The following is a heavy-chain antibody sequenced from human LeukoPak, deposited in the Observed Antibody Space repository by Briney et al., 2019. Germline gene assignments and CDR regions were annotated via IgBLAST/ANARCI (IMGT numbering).Heavy chain of an antibody. J-gene: IGHJ4*02. CDR3: ARTPRSSSSWH. Sequence: GGSLRLSCAASVVTLSTYALNWGCQAPGKGLEWVSAISDSGGAIFYADSVKGRFTISRDHAENSLCLQMKRLRADDTAVYYCARTPRSSSSWHWGRGTLVTVSS. D-gene: IGHD6-13*01. V-gene: IGHV3-48*03. CDR2: ISDSGGAI. CDR1: VVTLSTYA.